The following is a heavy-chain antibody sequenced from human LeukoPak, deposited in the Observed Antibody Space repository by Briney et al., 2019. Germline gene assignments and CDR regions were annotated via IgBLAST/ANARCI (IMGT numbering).Heavy chain of an antibody. J-gene: IGHJ4*02. CDR1: GFTFSSYA. CDR3: AKDLGYYDSSGYYYDEVYFDY. Sequence: GGSLRLSCAASGFTFSSYAMSWVRQAPGKGLEWVSAISGSGGSTYYADSVKGRFTISRDNSKNTLYLQMNSLRAEDTAVYYCAKDLGYYDSSGYYYDEVYFDYWGQGTLVTVSS. V-gene: IGHV3-23*01. CDR2: ISGSGGST. D-gene: IGHD3-22*01.